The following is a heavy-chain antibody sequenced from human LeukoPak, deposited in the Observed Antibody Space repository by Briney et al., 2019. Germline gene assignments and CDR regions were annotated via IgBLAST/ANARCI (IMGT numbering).Heavy chain of an antibody. CDR2: VYATGTT. D-gene: IGHD3-22*01. CDR1: SGSLTGYY. V-gene: IGHV4-4*08. Sequence: SETLSLTCTVSSGSLTGYYWSWIRQPPGKGLEWIAYVYATGTTNYNPSLKTRATISMDTSKNQFSLKLSSVTAADTAVYYCANEPYYYDTSGYYSWGQGTLVTVSS. CDR3: ANEPYYYDTSGYYS. J-gene: IGHJ4*02.